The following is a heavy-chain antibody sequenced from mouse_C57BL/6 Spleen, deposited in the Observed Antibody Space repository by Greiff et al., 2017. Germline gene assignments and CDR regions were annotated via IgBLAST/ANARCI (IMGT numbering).Heavy chain of an antibody. Sequence: EVQGVESGPELVKPGASVKMSCKASGYTFTDYNMHWVKQSHGKSLEWIGYINTNNGGNSYNQKFKGKATLTVNKSSSQAYMELRSLTSGDSAVYNCARGPRGPDAMDYWGQGTSVTVSS. CDR1: GYTFTDYN. V-gene: IGHV1-22*01. CDR3: ARGPRGPDAMDY. D-gene: IGHD3-3*01. CDR2: INTNNGGN. J-gene: IGHJ4*01.